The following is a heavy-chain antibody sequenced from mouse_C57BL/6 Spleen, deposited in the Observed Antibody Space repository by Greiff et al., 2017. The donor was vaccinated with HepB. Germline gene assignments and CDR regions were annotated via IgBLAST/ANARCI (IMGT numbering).Heavy chain of an antibody. V-gene: IGHV1-82*01. J-gene: IGHJ4*01. CDR2: IYPGDGDT. CDR1: GYAFSSSW. Sequence: QVQLQQSGPELVKPGASVKLSCKASGYAFSSSWMNWVKQRPGKGLEWIGRIYPGDGDTNYNRKFKGKATLTADKSSSTAYMQLRSLTSEDSAVYFCARYSVYYSNYDAMDYWGQGTSVTVSS. D-gene: IGHD2-5*01. CDR3: ARYSVYYSNYDAMDY.